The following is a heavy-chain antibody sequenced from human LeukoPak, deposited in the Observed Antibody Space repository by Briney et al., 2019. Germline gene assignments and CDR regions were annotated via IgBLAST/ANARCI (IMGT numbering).Heavy chain of an antibody. Sequence: GGSLRLSCVASGFTFSSYNMNWVRQAPGKGLEWVSSISSSSRYIYYTDSMKGRFTISRDNAKNSLYLQMNSLRAEDTAVYYCARALLGSLDYWGQGTLVTVSS. CDR2: ISSSSRYI. V-gene: IGHV3-21*01. D-gene: IGHD3-22*01. CDR1: GFTFSSYN. J-gene: IGHJ4*02. CDR3: ARALLGSLDY.